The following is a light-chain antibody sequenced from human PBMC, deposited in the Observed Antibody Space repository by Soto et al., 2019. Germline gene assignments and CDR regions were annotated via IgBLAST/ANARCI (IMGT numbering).Light chain of an antibody. V-gene: IGKV1-5*03. CDR2: KAS. CDR1: QSISSW. J-gene: IGKJ1*01. CDR3: QQYNSYSTWT. Sequence: DIQMTQSPSTLYASVGDRVTITCRASQSISSWLAWYQQKPGKAPKLLIYKASSLESGVPSRFSGSGSGTEFTLTISSLQPHDFATYYCQQYNSYSTWTFGQGTKVEIK.